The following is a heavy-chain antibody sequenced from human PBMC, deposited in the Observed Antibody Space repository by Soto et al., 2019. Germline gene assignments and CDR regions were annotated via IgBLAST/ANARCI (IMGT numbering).Heavy chain of an antibody. CDR2: IIPIFGTA. D-gene: IGHD6-19*01. J-gene: IGHJ4*02. Sequence: QVQLVQSGAEVKKPGSSVKVSCKASGGTFSSYAISWVRRAPGQGLEWMGGIIPIFGTANYAQKFQGRVTITADKSTITAYMELSSLRSEDTAVYYCARDTGVSSGWAYYFAYWGQGNLVTVSS. CDR1: GGTFSSYA. V-gene: IGHV1-69*06. CDR3: ARDTGVSSGWAYYFAY.